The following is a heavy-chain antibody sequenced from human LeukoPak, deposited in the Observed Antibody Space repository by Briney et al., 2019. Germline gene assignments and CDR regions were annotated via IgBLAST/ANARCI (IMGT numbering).Heavy chain of an antibody. D-gene: IGHD1-26*01. CDR2: IYPVDSDT. J-gene: IGHJ4*02. V-gene: IGHV5-51*01. Sequence: GESLKISCKGSGYIFTTYWIGWVRQMPGKGLEWMGIIYPVDSDTRYSPSFQGQVPISADKSISTAYLQWSSLKASDTAMYYCARSKEVGATLGSFDYWGQGTLVTVSS. CDR1: GYIFTTYW. CDR3: ARSKEVGATLGSFDY.